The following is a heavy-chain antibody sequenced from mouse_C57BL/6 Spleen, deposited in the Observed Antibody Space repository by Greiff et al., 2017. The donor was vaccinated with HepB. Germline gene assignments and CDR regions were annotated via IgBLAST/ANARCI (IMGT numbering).Heavy chain of an antibody. CDR1: GYSFTGYS. CDR2: INPSTGGT. V-gene: IGHV1-42*01. J-gene: IGHJ3*01. CDR3: ARSSNWFAY. D-gene: IGHD2-5*01. Sequence: EVQLQQSGPELVKPGASVKISCKASGYSFTGYSMNWVKQSPEKSLEWIGEINPSTGGTTYNQKFKAKATLNVDKSSSTAYMQLKSLTSEDSAVYYCARSSNWFAYWGQGTLVTVSA.